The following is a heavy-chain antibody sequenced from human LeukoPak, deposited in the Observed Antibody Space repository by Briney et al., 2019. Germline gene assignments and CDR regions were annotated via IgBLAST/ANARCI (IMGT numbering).Heavy chain of an antibody. J-gene: IGHJ5*02. Sequence: SETLSLTCTVSGGSISRSSYYWGWIRQPPGKGLEWIGSIYYSGSTYYNPSLQSRVTISVDTSKNQFSLKLSSVTAADTAVYYCARAVLMVRGVMAWFDPWGQGTLVTVSS. V-gene: IGHV4-39*07. D-gene: IGHD3-10*01. CDR2: IYYSGST. CDR3: ARAVLMVRGVMAWFDP. CDR1: GGSISRSSYY.